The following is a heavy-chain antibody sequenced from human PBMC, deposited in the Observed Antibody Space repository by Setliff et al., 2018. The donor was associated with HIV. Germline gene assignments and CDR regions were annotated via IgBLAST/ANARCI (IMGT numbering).Heavy chain of an antibody. CDR3: ARDRLEKLVPGDAFDI. CDR1: GYTLTKLS. J-gene: IGHJ3*02. D-gene: IGHD6-13*01. V-gene: IGHV1-24*01. Sequence: ASVKVSCKVSGYTLTKLSIHWVRQGPGKGLEWMGGFDPEDGETIYAQKFQGRVTTTEDTSIDTAYMELRSLRSDDTAVCYCARDRLEKLVPGDAFDIWGQGTMVTVSS. CDR2: FDPEDGET.